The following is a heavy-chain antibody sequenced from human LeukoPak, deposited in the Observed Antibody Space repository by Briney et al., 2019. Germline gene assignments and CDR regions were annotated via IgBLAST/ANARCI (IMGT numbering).Heavy chain of an antibody. J-gene: IGHJ6*03. CDR3: ARGLHSGLPSGYSGGFYYMDV. V-gene: IGHV4-59*01. CDR2: TSYSGSA. CDR1: GGSINNYY. D-gene: IGHD3-3*01. Sequence: SETLSLTCTVSGGSINNYYWSWIRQPPGKGLEWIGFTSYSGSARYNPSLKSRLTMSVGAPKKQFYLELNSVTSADTAIYYCARGLHSGLPSGYSGGFYYMDVWGRGTAVTVSS.